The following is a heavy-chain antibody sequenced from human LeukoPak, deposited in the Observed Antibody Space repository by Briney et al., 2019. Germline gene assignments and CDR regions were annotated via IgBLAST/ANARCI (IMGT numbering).Heavy chain of an antibody. CDR3: ARALPTYYDIWFDP. CDR1: GGSFSGYY. J-gene: IGHJ5*02. Sequence: SETLFLICAVYGGSFSGYYWSWIRQPPGKGLEWIGEINHSGSTNYNPSLKSRVTISVDTSKNQFSLKLSSVTAADTAVYYCARALPTYYDIWFDPWGQGTLVTVSS. CDR2: INHSGST. D-gene: IGHD3-22*01. V-gene: IGHV4-34*01.